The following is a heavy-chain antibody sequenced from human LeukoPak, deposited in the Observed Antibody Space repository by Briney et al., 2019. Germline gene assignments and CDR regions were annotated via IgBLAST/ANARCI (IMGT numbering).Heavy chain of an antibody. J-gene: IGHJ4*02. CDR1: VYTFSNFG. Sequence: ASVKVSCKTSVYTFSNFGIIWVRQGPGQGLEWMGWISAYNGNSKYAQKFQARITLTADTSTSTAYMELRSLRSDDTAVYYCARGGSFGTYWGQGTLVTVSS. D-gene: IGHD3-10*01. CDR3: ARGGSFGTY. CDR2: ISAYNGNS. V-gene: IGHV1-18*01.